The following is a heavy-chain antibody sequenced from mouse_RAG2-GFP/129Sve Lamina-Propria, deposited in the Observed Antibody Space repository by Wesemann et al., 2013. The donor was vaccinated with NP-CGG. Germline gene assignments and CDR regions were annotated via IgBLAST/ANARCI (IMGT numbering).Heavy chain of an antibody. CDR2: ISSGGSYT. CDR3: ARQGDYDGYYGDY. CDR1: GFTFSSYG. V-gene: IGHV5-6*01. D-gene: IGHD2-3*01. Sequence: EVQLVESGGDLVKPGGSLKLSCAASGFTFSSYGMSWVRQTPDKRLEWVATISSGGSYTYYPDSVKGRFTISRDNAKNTLYLQMSSLKSEDTAMYYCARQGDYDGYYGDYWGQGTTLTVSS. J-gene: IGHJ2*01.